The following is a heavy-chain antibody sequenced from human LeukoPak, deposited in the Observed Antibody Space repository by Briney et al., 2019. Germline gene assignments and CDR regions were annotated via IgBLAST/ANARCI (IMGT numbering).Heavy chain of an antibody. V-gene: IGHV3-23*01. Sequence: GGSLRLPCAPSGHTFNPYAMSWVRQAPGKGLEGVSSISASGTSPYYTDSVKGRFTISRDTSKNTLSLQMNSLRVDDTSVYYCAKGSIVLWVGGQGTLVTVSS. J-gene: IGHJ4*02. CDR2: ISASGTSP. D-gene: IGHD1-26*01. CDR3: AKGSIVLWV. CDR1: GHTFNPYA.